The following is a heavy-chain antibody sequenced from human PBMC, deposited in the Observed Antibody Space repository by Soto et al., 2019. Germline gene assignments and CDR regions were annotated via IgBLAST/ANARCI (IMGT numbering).Heavy chain of an antibody. CDR2: ISWNSGSI. V-gene: IGHV3-9*01. CDR1: GFTFDDYA. D-gene: IGHD2-15*01. CDR3: AKVSNGGSFDY. J-gene: IGHJ4*02. Sequence: EVQLVESGGGLVQPGRSLRLSCAASGFTFDDYAMHWVRQAPGKGLEWVSGISWNSGSIGYADSVKGRFTTSRDNAKNSLYLQMNSLRAEDTALYYCAKVSNGGSFDYWGQGTLVTVSS.